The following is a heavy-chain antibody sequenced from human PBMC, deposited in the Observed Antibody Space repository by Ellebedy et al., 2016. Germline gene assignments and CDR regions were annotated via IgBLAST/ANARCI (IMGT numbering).Heavy chain of an antibody. J-gene: IGHJ5*01. CDR1: GFTFSDAC. D-gene: IGHD3-3*01. CDR2: IKSNSGGETT. Sequence: GGSLRLXCAASGFTFSDACMDWVRQAPGGGLEWVSSIKSNSGGETTHYATPVKGRFIISRDDSSITLYLQMNNLQTEDTAVYYCTSFFEVSTKMLDSWGPGTMVTVSS. CDR3: TSFFEVSTKMLDS. V-gene: IGHV3-15*07.